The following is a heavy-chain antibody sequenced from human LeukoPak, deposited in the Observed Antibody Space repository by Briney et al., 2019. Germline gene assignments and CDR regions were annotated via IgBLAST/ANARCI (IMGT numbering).Heavy chain of an antibody. D-gene: IGHD3-3*01. CDR3: ARATSYFGVVIKGPYFDY. V-gene: IGHV4-59*01. J-gene: IGHJ4*02. Sequence: SETLSLTCTVSGGSISSYYWSWIRQPPGKGLEWIGYIYYSGSTNYNPSLKSRVTISVDTSKNQFSLKLSSVTAADTAVYYCARATSYFGVVIKGPYFDYWGQGTLVTVSS. CDR1: GGSISSYY. CDR2: IYYSGST.